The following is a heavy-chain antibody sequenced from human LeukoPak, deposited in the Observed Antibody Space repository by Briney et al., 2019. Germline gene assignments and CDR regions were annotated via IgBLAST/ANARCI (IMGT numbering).Heavy chain of an antibody. J-gene: IGHJ6*04. D-gene: IGHD5-24*01. CDR2: IYPGDSDT. CDR3: ATQFRGRDAYRVVGV. Sequence: GESLKISCKGSGYSFTSYWIGWVRQMAGKGLEWMGIIYPGDSDTRYSPSFQGQVTISADKSISTAYLQWSSLKASDTAMYYCATQFRGRDAYRVVGVWGKGTMVTVSS. V-gene: IGHV5-51*01. CDR1: GYSFTSYW.